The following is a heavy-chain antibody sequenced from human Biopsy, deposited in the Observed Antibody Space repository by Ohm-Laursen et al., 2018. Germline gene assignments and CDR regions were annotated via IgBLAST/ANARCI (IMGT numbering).Heavy chain of an antibody. D-gene: IGHD2-21*01. CDR1: GFIFSRND. CDR2: ISGSGAST. J-gene: IGHJ5*02. V-gene: IGHV3-23*01. Sequence: SLRLSCAAPGFIFSRNDMSWVRQAPEKGLEWVSGISGSGASTYYADSVKGRFTISRDNSKNTLFLQMDSLRADDTAVYYCVKAYSAIYWFDPWGQGTLVTVSS. CDR3: VKAYSAIYWFDP.